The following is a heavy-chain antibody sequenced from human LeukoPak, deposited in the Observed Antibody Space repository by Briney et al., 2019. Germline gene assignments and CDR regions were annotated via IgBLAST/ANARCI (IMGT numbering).Heavy chain of an antibody. D-gene: IGHD2-21*02. Sequence: RPGGSLRLSCVASGFTFSNAWMNWVRQAPGKGLEWVGRIKSKTDGGTTDYAAPVKGRITISRDDSTNTLHLQMNSLKTEDTAVYYCTTRLAGAVTAVYPFDNWGQGTLVTVSS. V-gene: IGHV3-15*01. CDR3: TTRLAGAVTAVYPFDN. CDR2: IKSKTDGGTT. J-gene: IGHJ4*02. CDR1: GFTFSNAW.